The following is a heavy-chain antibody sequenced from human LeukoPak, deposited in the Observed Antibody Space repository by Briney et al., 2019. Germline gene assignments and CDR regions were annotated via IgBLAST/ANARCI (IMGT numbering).Heavy chain of an antibody. CDR2: ISRII. Sequence: GGSLRLSCAASGFSFSSYSFNWVRQAPGKGLEWVSYISRIISYADSVKGRFTMSRDNAKNTLYLQVNSLRAEDTAVYYCARDRMGAILYFDSWGQGTLVTVSS. CDR3: ARDRMGAILYFDS. D-gene: IGHD1-26*01. V-gene: IGHV3-48*01. CDR1: GFSFSSYS. J-gene: IGHJ4*02.